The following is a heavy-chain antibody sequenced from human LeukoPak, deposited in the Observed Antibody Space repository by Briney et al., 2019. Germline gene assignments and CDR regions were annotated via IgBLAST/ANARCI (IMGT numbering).Heavy chain of an antibody. CDR2: ISAYNGNT. D-gene: IGHD3-10*01. J-gene: IGHJ4*02. V-gene: IGHV1-18*01. CDR3: AREPPYYYGSGSPNYFDY. Sequence: GASVKVSCKASGYTFTSYGISWVRQAPGQGLEWMGWISAYNGNTNYAQKLQGRVTMTTDTSTSTAYMELRSLRSDDTAVYYCAREPPYYYGSGSPNYFDYWGQGTLVTVSP. CDR1: GYTFTSYG.